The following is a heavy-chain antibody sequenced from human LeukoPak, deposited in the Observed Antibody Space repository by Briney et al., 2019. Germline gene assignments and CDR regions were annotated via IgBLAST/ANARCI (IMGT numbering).Heavy chain of an antibody. V-gene: IGHV4-34*01. CDR1: GGSFSGYY. CDR3: ARGPSEGFDY. J-gene: IGHJ4*02. CDR2: INHSGST. Sequence: KPSETLSLTCAVYGGSFSGYYWSWIRQPPGKGLEWIGEINHSGSTNYNPSLKSRVTISVDTSKNQFSLKLSSVTAADTAVYYCARGPSEGFDYWGQGTLVTVSS.